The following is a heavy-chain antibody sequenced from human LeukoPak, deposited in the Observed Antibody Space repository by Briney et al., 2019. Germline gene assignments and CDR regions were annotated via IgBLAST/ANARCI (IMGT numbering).Heavy chain of an antibody. Sequence: SDPLSLTCTVSGGSISSYYWSWSRQPPGKGLEWIGYIYYSGSTNYNPSLQSRVTISVDTSKNQFSLKLSSVTAADTAVYYCAREFGGGMDVWGQGTTVTVSS. CDR2: IYYSGST. V-gene: IGHV4-59*13. CDR3: AREFGGGMDV. D-gene: IGHD3-10*01. J-gene: IGHJ6*02. CDR1: GGSISSYY.